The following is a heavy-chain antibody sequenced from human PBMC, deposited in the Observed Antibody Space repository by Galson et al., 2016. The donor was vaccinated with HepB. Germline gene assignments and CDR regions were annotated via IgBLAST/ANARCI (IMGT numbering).Heavy chain of an antibody. D-gene: IGHD3-16*01. J-gene: IGHJ4*02. CDR3: TKGGRVYCFDH. Sequence: LRLSCAGSGYSFGSYSMNWVRQAPGKGLEWVSSINTGGDSTHYLDSVKGRFTISRDNARNSVYLQMDSLRAEDTAIYYCTKGGRVYCFDHWGQGVLVAVSS. CDR1: GYSFGSYS. V-gene: IGHV3-21*01. CDR2: INTGGDST.